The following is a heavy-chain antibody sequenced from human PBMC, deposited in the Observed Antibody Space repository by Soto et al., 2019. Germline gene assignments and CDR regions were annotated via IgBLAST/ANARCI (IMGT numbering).Heavy chain of an antibody. Sequence: QLQLQESGSGLVKPSQTLSLTCAVSGGSINSGGYSWSWIRQPPGKGLEWVGYVYHSGITYYNLSIKRRVTISVDRSKNQFSLKLTAATAADTAVYYCARVPGPWGQGTLVTVSS. CDR3: ARVPGP. CDR2: VYHSGIT. V-gene: IGHV4-30-2*01. J-gene: IGHJ5*02. CDR1: GGSINSGGYS. D-gene: IGHD3-10*01.